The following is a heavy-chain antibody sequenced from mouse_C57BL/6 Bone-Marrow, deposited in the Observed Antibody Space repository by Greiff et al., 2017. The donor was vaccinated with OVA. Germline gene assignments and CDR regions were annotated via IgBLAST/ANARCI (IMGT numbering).Heavy chain of an antibody. D-gene: IGHD1-1*01. CDR1: GYTFTSYW. CDR2: IDPSDSYT. Sequence: QVQLQQPGAELVMPGASVKLSCKASGYTFTSYWMHWVTQRPGQGLEWIGEIDPSDSYTNYNQKFKGKSTLTVDKSSSTAYMQLSSLTSEDSAVYYCARRITTVVARYVDVWGTGTTVTVSS. CDR3: ARRITTVVARYVDV. V-gene: IGHV1-69*01. J-gene: IGHJ1*03.